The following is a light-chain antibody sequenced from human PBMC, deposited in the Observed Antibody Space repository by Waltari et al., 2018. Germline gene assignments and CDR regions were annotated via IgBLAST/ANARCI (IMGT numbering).Light chain of an antibody. CDR3: LQYDSYPRT. J-gene: IGKJ1*01. CDR1: QGIRNS. CDR2: GAS. V-gene: IGKV1-16*01. Sequence: DSQMTQSPSSLSAFVGNRVTISCRASQGIRNSVAWFPPKPGKAPKALMYGASTLHSGVPSRFSGSGFGTDFTLTISCLQPEDLATYYCLQYDSYPRTFGQGTKVEIK.